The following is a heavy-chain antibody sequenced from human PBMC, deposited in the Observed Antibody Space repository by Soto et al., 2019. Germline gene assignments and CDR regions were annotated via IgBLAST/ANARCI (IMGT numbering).Heavy chain of an antibody. V-gene: IGHV3-15*01. CDR2: IKSKTDGGTT. J-gene: IGHJ6*03. D-gene: IGHD6-13*01. CDR3: TTWLDNSSSWYTPKYMDV. CDR1: GFTFSNAW. Sequence: GGSLRLSCAASGFTFSNAWMSWVRQAPGKGLEWVGRIKSKTDGGTTDYAAPVKGRFTISRDDSKNTLYLQMNSLKTEDTAVYYCTTWLDNSSSWYTPKYMDVWGKGTTVTVSS.